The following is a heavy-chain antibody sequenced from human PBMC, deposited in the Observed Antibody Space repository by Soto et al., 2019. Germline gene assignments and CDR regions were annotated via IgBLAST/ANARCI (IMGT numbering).Heavy chain of an antibody. CDR3: ARAHRFLSFGAFPLDY. D-gene: IGHD3-10*01. Sequence: QVQLQQWGAGLLKPSETLSLTCAVYGGSFSGYYWSWIRQPPGKGLEWIGEINHSGSTNYNPSLKSRVTIPVDTSKNQFSLKLSSVTAAATAVYYCARAHRFLSFGAFPLDYWGQGTLVTVSS. CDR1: GGSFSGYY. CDR2: INHSGST. J-gene: IGHJ4*02. V-gene: IGHV4-34*01.